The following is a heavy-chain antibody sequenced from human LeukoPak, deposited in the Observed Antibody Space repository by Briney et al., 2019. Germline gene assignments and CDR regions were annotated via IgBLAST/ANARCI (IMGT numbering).Heavy chain of an antibody. Sequence: GGSLRLSCAASGFTFSTYAMHWVRQAPGKELEWVAVIWSDSTNKYYADSVRGRFTISRDNSKNTLYLQMSSLRAEDTAMYYCARDRLTTVTTFHFDYWGQGTLVTVSS. D-gene: IGHD4-17*01. CDR1: GFTFSTYA. CDR2: IWSDSTNK. CDR3: ARDRLTTVTTFHFDY. V-gene: IGHV3-33*01. J-gene: IGHJ4*02.